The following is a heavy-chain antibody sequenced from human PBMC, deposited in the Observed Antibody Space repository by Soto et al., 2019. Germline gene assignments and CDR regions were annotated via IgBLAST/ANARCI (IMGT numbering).Heavy chain of an antibody. CDR2: ISYDGSNK. CDR1: GFTFSSYG. D-gene: IGHD3-22*01. V-gene: IGHV3-30*18. CDR3: AKMYYYDSSGSENYFDY. J-gene: IGHJ4*02. Sequence: PGGSLRLSCAASGFTFSSYGMHWVRQAPGKGLEWVAVISYDGSNKYYADSVKGRFTISRDNSKNTLYLQMNSLRAEDTAVYYCAKMYYYDSSGSENYFDYWGQGTLVTVSS.